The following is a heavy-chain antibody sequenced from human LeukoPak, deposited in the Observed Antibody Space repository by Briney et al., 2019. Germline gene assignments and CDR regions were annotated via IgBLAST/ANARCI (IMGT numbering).Heavy chain of an antibody. CDR2: ISYDGSNK. J-gene: IGHJ3*02. CDR3: AKGGYYDSSGYPDAFDI. Sequence: GGSLRLSCAASGFTFSSYGMHWVRQAPGKGLEWVAVISYDGSNKYYADSVKGRFTISRDNSKNTLYLQMNSLGAEDTAVYYCAKGGYYDSSGYPDAFDIWGQGTMVTVSS. CDR1: GFTFSSYG. D-gene: IGHD3-22*01. V-gene: IGHV3-30*18.